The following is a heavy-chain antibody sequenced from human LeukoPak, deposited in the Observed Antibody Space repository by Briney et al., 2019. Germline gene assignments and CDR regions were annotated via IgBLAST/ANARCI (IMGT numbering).Heavy chain of an antibody. CDR3: ARVAPLLYYYDSSGYFDY. Sequence: ASVKVSCKASGYTFTSYDINWVRQATGQGLEWMGWMNPNSGNTGYAQKFQGRVTMTRDTSTSTVYMELSSLRSEDTAVYYCARVAPLLYYYDSSGYFDYWGQGTLVTVSS. CDR2: MNPNSGNT. CDR1: GYTFTSYD. J-gene: IGHJ4*02. V-gene: IGHV1-8*01. D-gene: IGHD3-22*01.